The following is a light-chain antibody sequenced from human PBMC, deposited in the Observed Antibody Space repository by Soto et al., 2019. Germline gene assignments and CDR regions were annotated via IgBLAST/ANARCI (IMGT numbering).Light chain of an antibody. CDR3: QQYGSSPFT. J-gene: IGKJ3*01. V-gene: IGKV3-20*01. CDR1: QSVSSSY. CDR2: GAS. Sequence: SQSVSSSYLAWYQQKPGQAPRLLIYGASSRATGIPDRFSGSGSGTDFTLTISRLEPEDFAVYYCQQYGSSPFTFGPGTKVDIK.